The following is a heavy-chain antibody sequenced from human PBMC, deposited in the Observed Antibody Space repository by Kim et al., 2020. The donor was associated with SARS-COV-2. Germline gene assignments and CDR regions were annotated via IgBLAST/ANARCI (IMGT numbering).Heavy chain of an antibody. J-gene: IGHJ4*02. CDR1: GFTFGDYA. Sequence: GGSLRLSCAASGFTFGDYAMHWVRQAPGKGLEWVSGISWNSGSIGYADSVKGRFTISRDNAKNSLYLQMNSLRAEDTALYYCAKDEGPAYYYDSSGIDYWGQGTLVTVSS. V-gene: IGHV3-9*01. D-gene: IGHD3-22*01. CDR3: AKDEGPAYYYDSSGIDY. CDR2: ISWNSGSI.